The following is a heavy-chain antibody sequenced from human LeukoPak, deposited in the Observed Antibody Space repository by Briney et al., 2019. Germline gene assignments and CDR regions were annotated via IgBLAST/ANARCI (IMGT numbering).Heavy chain of an antibody. D-gene: IGHD3-10*01. CDR3: ARDQDGSGSWRNWFDP. CDR1: GYTFTSYY. J-gene: IGHJ5*02. CDR2: IIPIFGTA. Sequence: ASVKVSCKASGYTFTSYYMHWVRQAPGQGLEWMGGIIPIFGTANYAQKFQGRVTITADEPTSTAYMELSSLRSEDTAVYYCARDQDGSGSWRNWFDPWGQGTLVTVSS. V-gene: IGHV1-69*13.